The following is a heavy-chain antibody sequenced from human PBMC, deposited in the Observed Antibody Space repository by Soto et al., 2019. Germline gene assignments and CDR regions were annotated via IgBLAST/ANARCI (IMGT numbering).Heavy chain of an antibody. D-gene: IGHD2-2*01. CDR2: ISGSRAGT. V-gene: IGHV3-23*01. CDR3: AKGSASSRPYFFDY. CDR1: GFTFSSYA. Sequence: GGSLRLSCAASGFTFSSYAMSWVRQAPGNGLEWVSAISGSRAGTYPANSVKGRFTISRDNAKNTLYLRMNSLGVEDKAVYYRAKGSASSRPYFFDYWGQGTLVTVSS. J-gene: IGHJ4*02.